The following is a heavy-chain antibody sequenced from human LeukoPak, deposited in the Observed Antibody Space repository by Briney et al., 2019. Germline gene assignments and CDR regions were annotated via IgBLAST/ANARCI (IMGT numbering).Heavy chain of an antibody. CDR3: ARDPYISSGPDGMDV. J-gene: IGHJ6*02. Sequence: GASVKVSCKASGYTFTSYGISWVRQAPGQGLEWMGWISAYNGNTNYAQKLQGRVTMTRDTSINTAYTELSSLRSDDTAVYFCARDPYISSGPDGMDVWGQGTTVTVSS. CDR1: GYTFTSYG. D-gene: IGHD2-15*01. CDR2: ISAYNGNT. V-gene: IGHV1-18*01.